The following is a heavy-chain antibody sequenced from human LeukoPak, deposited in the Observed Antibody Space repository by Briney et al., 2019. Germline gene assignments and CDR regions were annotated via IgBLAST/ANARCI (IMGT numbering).Heavy chain of an antibody. CDR2: WRYDGSP. V-gene: IGHV4-59*08. J-gene: IGHJ4*02. CDR3: VVTQKWLAFDY. Sequence: SETLSLTCAVPGGSISGRYWSWIRQPPGKGLEWIANWRYDGSPNYTPSLESRATISLDTSKNQFSLRLTSVTAADTAVYYCVVTQKWLAFDYWGQGILVTVSS. D-gene: IGHD6-19*01. CDR1: GGSISGRY.